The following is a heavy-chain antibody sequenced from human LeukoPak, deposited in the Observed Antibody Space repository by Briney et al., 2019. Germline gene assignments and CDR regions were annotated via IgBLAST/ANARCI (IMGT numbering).Heavy chain of an antibody. D-gene: IGHD2-15*01. CDR1: GFTFSSYW. CDR2: INSDGSST. J-gene: IGHJ4*02. V-gene: IGHV3-74*01. Sequence: GGSLRLSCAASGFTFSSYWMHWVRQAPGKGLVWVSRINSDGSSTSYADSVKGRFTISRDNSKNTLYLQMNSLRAEDTAVYYCAKDHCSGGSCYDPPFGYWGQGTLVTVSS. CDR3: AKDHCSGGSCYDPPFGY.